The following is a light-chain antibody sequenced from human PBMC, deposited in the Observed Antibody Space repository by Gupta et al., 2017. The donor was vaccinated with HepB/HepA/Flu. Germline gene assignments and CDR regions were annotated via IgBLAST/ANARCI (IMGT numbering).Light chain of an antibody. Sequence: SYELTQPPSLSGSPGQTATITCSGDNLGDKFTCWYQQKPGQSPVLVIYQDFKRPSGIPERFSGSKSGNTATLTISGTQAMDEADYYCQAWDRTTGVFGTGTKVTVL. CDR2: QDF. CDR1: NLGDKF. CDR3: QAWDRTTGV. J-gene: IGLJ1*01. V-gene: IGLV3-1*01.